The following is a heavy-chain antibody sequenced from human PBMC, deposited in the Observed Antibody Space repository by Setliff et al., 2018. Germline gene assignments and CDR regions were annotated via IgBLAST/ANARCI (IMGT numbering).Heavy chain of an antibody. CDR1: GFIFSSYE. CDR3: ARSRRPRRLQSDFDH. Sequence: GGSLRLSCAVSGFIFSSYEMNWVRQAPGKGLEWVSSITTSGSATYYADSVKGRFSISRDSAKSSLFLQMNSLRGEDTAVYYCARSRRPRRLQSDFDHWGQGTLVTVSS. CDR2: ITTSGSAT. V-gene: IGHV3-48*03. D-gene: IGHD6-25*01. J-gene: IGHJ4*02.